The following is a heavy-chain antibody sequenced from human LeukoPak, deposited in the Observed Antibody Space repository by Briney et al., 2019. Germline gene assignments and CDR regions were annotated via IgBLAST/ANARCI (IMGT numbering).Heavy chain of an antibody. V-gene: IGHV3-30*18. CDR2: ISYDGNDK. D-gene: IGHD3-10*01. CDR1: GFTFRNYA. CDR3: AKDEPGSYSPSDY. Sequence: GMSLRLSCAASGFTFRNYAMHWVRQAPGKGLEWVAFISYDGNDKYYADSVKGRFTISRDNSKNTLYLQMNSLRAEDTAVYYCAKDEPGSYSPSDYWGQGTLVTVSS. J-gene: IGHJ4*02.